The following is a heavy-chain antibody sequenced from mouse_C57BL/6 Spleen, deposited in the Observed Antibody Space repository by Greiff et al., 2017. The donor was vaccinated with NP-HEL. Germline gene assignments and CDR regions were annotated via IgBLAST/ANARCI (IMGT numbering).Heavy chain of an antibody. CDR2: IDPSDSYT. V-gene: IGHV1-69*01. Sequence: VQLQQSGAELVKPGASVKISCKASGYTFTSYWMHWVKQRPGQGLEWIGEIDPSDSYTNYNQKFKGKSTLTVDKSSSTAYMQLSSLTSEDSAVYYCARTLYYGSSFYFDYWGQGTTLTVSS. D-gene: IGHD1-1*01. CDR3: ARTLYYGSSFYFDY. J-gene: IGHJ2*01. CDR1: GYTFTSYW.